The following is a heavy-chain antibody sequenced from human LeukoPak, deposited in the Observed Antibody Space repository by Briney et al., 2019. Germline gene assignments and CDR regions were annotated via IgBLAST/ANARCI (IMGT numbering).Heavy chain of an antibody. CDR3: ATERLEGGDYVAPRHHDAFDI. V-gene: IGHV1-2*02. Sequence: ASVKVSCKASGYTFTSYYMHWVRQAPGQGLEWMGIINPSGGTNYAQKFQGRVTMTRDTSISTAYMELSRLRSDDTAVYYCATERLEGGDYVAPRHHDAFDIWGQGTMVTVSS. D-gene: IGHD4-17*01. CDR1: GYTFTSYY. CDR2: INPSGGT. J-gene: IGHJ3*02.